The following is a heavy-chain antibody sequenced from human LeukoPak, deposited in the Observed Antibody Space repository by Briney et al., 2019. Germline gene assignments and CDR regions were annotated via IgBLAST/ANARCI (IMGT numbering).Heavy chain of an antibody. Sequence: SETLSLTCAVYGGSFSGYYWSWIRQPPGKGLEWIGEIKHSGSTNYNPSLKSRVTISVDTSTNQFALKLSSVTATDPPVYSGGRGSSRIDPWGQATLVTVSS. V-gene: IGHV4-34*01. D-gene: IGHD3-16*02. J-gene: IGHJ5*02. CDR2: IKHSGST. CDR1: GGSFSGYY. CDR3: GRGSSRIDP.